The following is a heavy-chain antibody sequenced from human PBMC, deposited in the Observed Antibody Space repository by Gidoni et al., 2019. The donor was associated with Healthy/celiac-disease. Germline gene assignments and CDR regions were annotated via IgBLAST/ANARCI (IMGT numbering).Heavy chain of an antibody. D-gene: IGHD1-1*01. CDR2: TYYRSKWYN. CDR1: GDSVSSNSAA. CDR3: ARVQLERRGVGRYGMDV. Sequence: QVQLQQSGPGLVKPSQTLSLTCAISGDSVSSNSAAWNWIRQSPSRGLEWLGRTYYRSKWYNDYAVSVKSRITINPDTSKNQFSLQLNSVTPEDTAVYYCARVQLERRGVGRYGMDVWGQGTTVTVSS. J-gene: IGHJ6*02. V-gene: IGHV6-1*01.